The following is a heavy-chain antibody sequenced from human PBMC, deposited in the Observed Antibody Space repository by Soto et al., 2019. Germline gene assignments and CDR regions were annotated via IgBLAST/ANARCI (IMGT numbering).Heavy chain of an antibody. CDR1: EFTFSDHY. CDR2: SRNKADTYTT. D-gene: IGHD3-10*01. J-gene: IGHJ6*03. V-gene: IGHV3-72*01. CDR3: ARDSFINSYFYYMDV. Sequence: GESLKISCAASEFTFSDHYMDWVRQAPGKGLEWVGRSRNKADTYTTEYAASVKGRFTISRDDSKNSLYLQMNSLKTEDTAVYYCARDSFINSYFYYMDVWGKGTTVTVSS.